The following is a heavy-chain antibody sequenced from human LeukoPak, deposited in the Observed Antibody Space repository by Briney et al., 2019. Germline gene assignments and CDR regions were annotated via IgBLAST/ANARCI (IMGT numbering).Heavy chain of an antibody. V-gene: IGHV1-3*01. CDR3: ASNSDIVVVPAAEGMDV. CDR2: INAGNGNT. CDR1: GYTFTSYA. Sequence: ASVKVSCKASGYTFTSYAMHWVRQAPGQRLEWMGWINAGNGNTKYSQKFQGRVTITADESTSTAYMELSSLRSEDTAVYYCASNSDIVVVPAAEGMDVWGQGTTVTVSS. J-gene: IGHJ6*02. D-gene: IGHD2-2*01.